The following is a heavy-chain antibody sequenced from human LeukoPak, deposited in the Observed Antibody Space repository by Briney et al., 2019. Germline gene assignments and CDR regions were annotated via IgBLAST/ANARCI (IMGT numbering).Heavy chain of an antibody. V-gene: IGHV3-23*01. J-gene: IGHJ6*02. CDR1: GFTFSSYA. CDR3: AKTSVAGTRYNYYAMDV. CDR2: ISGSGGST. D-gene: IGHD6-13*01. Sequence: GGSLRLSCAASGFTFSSYAMRWVRQAPGKGLEWVSTISGSGGSTHYADSVKGRFTISRDNSKNTLSLQMNSLRGEDTAVYYCAKTSVAGTRYNYYAMDVWGQGTTVTVSS.